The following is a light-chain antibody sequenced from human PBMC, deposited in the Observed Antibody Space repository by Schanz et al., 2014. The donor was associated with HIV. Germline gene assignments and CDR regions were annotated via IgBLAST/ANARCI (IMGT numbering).Light chain of an antibody. CDR3: QTWDTGIVV. CDR2: LNSDGSH. CDR1: SGHSSYA. Sequence: QLVLTQSPSASASLGDSVKVTCTLSSGHSSYAIAWHQQQPETGPRHLMKLNSDGSHTKGDGIPDRFSGSSSGAERYLTISSLQSEDEADYYCQTWDTGIVVFGGGTKLTVL. J-gene: IGLJ2*01. V-gene: IGLV4-69*01.